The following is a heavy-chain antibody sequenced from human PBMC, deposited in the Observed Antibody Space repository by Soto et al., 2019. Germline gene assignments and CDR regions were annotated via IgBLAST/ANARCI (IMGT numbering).Heavy chain of an antibody. Sequence: QVQLVESGGGVVQPGRSLRLSCAASGFTFSSYAMHWVRQAPGKGLEWVAVISYDGSNKYYADSVKGRFTISRDNSKNXXYLQMNRLRAEDTAVYYCAREEWDPDPWHYYGMDVWGQGTTVTVSS. V-gene: IGHV3-30-3*01. J-gene: IGHJ6*02. CDR3: AREEWDPDPWHYYGMDV. CDR2: ISYDGSNK. CDR1: GFTFSSYA. D-gene: IGHD1-26*01.